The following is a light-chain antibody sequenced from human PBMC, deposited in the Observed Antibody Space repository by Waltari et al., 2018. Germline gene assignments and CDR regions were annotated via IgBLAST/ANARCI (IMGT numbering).Light chain of an antibody. J-gene: IGKJ3*01. CDR1: QSVSRD. V-gene: IGKV3-11*01. Sequence: EIVMTQSPATLSVSPGERATLSCRASQSVSRDLAWYQQKPGQAPRLLIYDTFSRASCIPARFSGSGSGTDFTLTISSLEPEDFAVYYCLHRSNWPPLFTFGPGTKVDIK. CDR2: DTF. CDR3: LHRSNWPPLFT.